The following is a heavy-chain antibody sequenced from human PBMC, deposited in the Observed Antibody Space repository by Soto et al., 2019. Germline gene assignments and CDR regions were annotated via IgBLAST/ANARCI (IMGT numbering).Heavy chain of an antibody. J-gene: IGHJ5*02. V-gene: IGHV4-39*01. Sequence: SETLSLTCTVSGGYIRSRSHHWAWIRPPPGQGLEWIGSLYYGGTTFYNPSLKSRITISGDSYKNQFLLNLSSLTAADTAVYYCVRQGEAVTCVNCFSPRRQRTLGTVSS. D-gene: IGHD3-16*01. CDR3: VRQGEAVTCVNCFSP. CDR2: LYYGGTT. CDR1: GGYIRSRSHH.